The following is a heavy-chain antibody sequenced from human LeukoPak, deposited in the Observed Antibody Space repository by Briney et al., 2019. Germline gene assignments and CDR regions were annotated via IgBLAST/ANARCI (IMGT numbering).Heavy chain of an antibody. CDR1: GGTFSSYA. Sequence: GASVKVSCKASGGTFSSYAISWVRQAPGQRLEWMGWINAGNGNTKYSQKFQGRVTITRDTSASTAYMELSSLRSKDTAVYYCAREVTMVRGVILYYYGMDVWGKGTTVTVSS. J-gene: IGHJ6*04. V-gene: IGHV1-3*01. D-gene: IGHD3-10*01. CDR2: INAGNGNT. CDR3: AREVTMVRGVILYYYGMDV.